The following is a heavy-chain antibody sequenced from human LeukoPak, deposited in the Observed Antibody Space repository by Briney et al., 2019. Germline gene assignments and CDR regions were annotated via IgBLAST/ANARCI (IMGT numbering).Heavy chain of an antibody. CDR3: ASHRSSGRKAYDEY. Sequence: GGSLRLSCAASGFTVSSNYMSWVRQAPGKGLEWVSVIYSGGSTYYADSVKGRFTISRDNSKNTLYLQMNSLRAEDTAVYYCASHRSSGRKAYDEYWGQGTLVTVSS. J-gene: IGHJ4*02. CDR1: GFTVSSNY. D-gene: IGHD1-26*01. CDR2: IYSGGST. V-gene: IGHV3-53*01.